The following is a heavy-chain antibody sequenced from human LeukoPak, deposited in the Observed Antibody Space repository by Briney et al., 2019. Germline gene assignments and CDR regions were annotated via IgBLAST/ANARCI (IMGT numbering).Heavy chain of an antibody. Sequence: ASVKVSCKVSGYTLTELSMRWVRQAPGKGLEWMGGFDPEDGETIYAQKFQGRVTMTDDTSTDTAYMELSSLRSEDTAVYYCATNRLTIFGVVAGFDPWGQGTLVTVSS. V-gene: IGHV1-24*01. D-gene: IGHD3-3*01. CDR3: ATNRLTIFGVVAGFDP. J-gene: IGHJ5*02. CDR1: GYTLTELS. CDR2: FDPEDGET.